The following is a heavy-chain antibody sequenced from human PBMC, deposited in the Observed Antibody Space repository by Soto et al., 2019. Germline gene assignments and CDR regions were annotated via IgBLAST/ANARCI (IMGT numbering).Heavy chain of an antibody. V-gene: IGHV3-23*01. J-gene: IGHJ4*02. Sequence: GGSLRLSCEASGFIFNNYGMSWVRQALGKGLEWVAAISDSGDSTYYADSMRGRFSISRDNSKNTLYLQVKSLRPEDTAMYYCVKDLYRSSTMPCLDHWGQGALVTVSS. CDR2: ISDSGDST. D-gene: IGHD1-1*01. CDR1: GFIFNNYG. CDR3: VKDLYRSSTMPCLDH.